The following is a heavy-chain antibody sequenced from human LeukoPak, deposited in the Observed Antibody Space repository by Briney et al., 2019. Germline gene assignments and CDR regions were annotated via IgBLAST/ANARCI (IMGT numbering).Heavy chain of an antibody. J-gene: IGHJ4*02. CDR1: GFTVSSNY. CDR3: ARGHNGSGSYLSYYFDY. D-gene: IGHD3-10*01. V-gene: IGHV3-66*03. CDR2: IYSCGST. Sequence: GGSLRLSCAASGFTVSSNYMSWVRQAPGKGLEWVSVIYSCGSTYYADSVKGRFTISRDNSKNTLYLQMNSLRAEDTAVYYCARGHNGSGSYLSYYFDYWGQGTLVTVSS.